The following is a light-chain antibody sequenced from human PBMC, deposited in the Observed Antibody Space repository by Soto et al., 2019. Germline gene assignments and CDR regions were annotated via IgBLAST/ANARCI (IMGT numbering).Light chain of an antibody. V-gene: IGLV2-14*01. CDR3: ISYTSSSTSYV. CDR2: EVS. Sequence: QSVLTQPASVSGSPGQSITISCTGTSSDVGGYNYVAWYHQHPGKVPRLMIYEVSNRPSGVSNRFSGSKSGSTASLTISGLQAEDEADYYCISYTSSSTSYVFGTGTKV. J-gene: IGLJ1*01. CDR1: SSDVGGYNY.